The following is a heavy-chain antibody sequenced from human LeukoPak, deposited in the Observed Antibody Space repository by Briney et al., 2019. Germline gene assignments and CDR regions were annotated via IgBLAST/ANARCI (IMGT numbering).Heavy chain of an antibody. Sequence: GGSLRLSCAASGFTFSFYELNWVRQVPGKGLEWVSYIHTGGRTIYYADSVAGRFTISRDNAKNSLYLQMDSLRAEDTAVYYCARHSSTTALFHAFDIWGQGTMVTVSS. CDR3: ARHSSTTALFHAFDI. J-gene: IGHJ3*02. CDR2: IHTGGRTI. V-gene: IGHV3-48*03. D-gene: IGHD2/OR15-2a*01. CDR1: GFTFSFYE.